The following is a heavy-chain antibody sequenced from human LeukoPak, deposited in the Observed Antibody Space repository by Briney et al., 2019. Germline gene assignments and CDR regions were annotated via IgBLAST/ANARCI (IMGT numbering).Heavy chain of an antibody. CDR2: ISGDGGSR. CDR3: AKGADPLTWRMTTVAGTRFDF. CDR1: GFTFDDYA. J-gene: IGHJ4*02. V-gene: IGHV3-43*02. Sequence: PGGSLRLSCAVSGFTFDDYAMHWVRQAPGKGLEWVSLISGDGGSRYYEGSVKGRFTVSRDNSKNSLYLQMNRLRTEDTAFYYCAKGADPLTWRMTTVAGTRFDFWGQGTLVTVSS. D-gene: IGHD6-19*01.